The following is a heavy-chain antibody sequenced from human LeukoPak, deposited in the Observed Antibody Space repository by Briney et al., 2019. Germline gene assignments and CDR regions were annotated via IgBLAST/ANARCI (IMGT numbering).Heavy chain of an antibody. J-gene: IGHJ3*02. CDR1: GGSISSGGYY. D-gene: IGHD3-22*01. CDR2: IYYSGST. V-gene: IGHV4-31*03. Sequence: SETLSLPCTVSGGSISSGGYYWSWIRQHPGKGLEWIGYIYYSGSTYYNPSLKSRVTISVDTSKNQFSLKLSSVTAADTAVYYCARAVVVITVSTAFDIWGQGTMVTVSS. CDR3: ARAVVVITVSTAFDI.